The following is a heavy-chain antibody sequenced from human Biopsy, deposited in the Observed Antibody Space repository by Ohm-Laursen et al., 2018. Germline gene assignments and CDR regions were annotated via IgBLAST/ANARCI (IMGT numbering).Heavy chain of an antibody. Sequence: SGTLSLTCAVSGKTFSDYQWSWIRQPPGKELEWIGQINQAGTTNYNPSLKSRVSISADASKYEFSLRLTSVTAADTAVYLCGNEVHGRDYWGLGAQVTVSS. J-gene: IGHJ4*02. D-gene: IGHD2-15*01. CDR1: GKTFSDYQ. CDR2: INQAGTT. V-gene: IGHV4-34*08. CDR3: GNEVHGRDY.